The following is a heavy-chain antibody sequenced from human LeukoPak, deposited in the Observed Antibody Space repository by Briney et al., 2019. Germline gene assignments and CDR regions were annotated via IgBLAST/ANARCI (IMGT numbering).Heavy chain of an antibody. V-gene: IGHV5-51*01. D-gene: IGHD3-10*01. CDR2: IYPGDSDT. CDR1: GYSFTSYW. Sequence: HRESLKISCKGSGYSFTSYWIGWVRQLPGKGLDWMGIIYPGDSDTRYRPSFQGQVIISADKSISTAYLQWSSLQASDTAMYYCARLITVLRGRSYYYYGMDVWGQGTTVTVSS. CDR3: ARLITVLRGRSYYYYGMDV. J-gene: IGHJ6*02.